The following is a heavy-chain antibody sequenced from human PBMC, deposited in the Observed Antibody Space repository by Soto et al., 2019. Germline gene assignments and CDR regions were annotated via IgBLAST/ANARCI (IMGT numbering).Heavy chain of an antibody. Sequence: GGSLRLSCAASGFTFSSYGMHWVRQAPGKGLEWVAVIWYDGSNKYYADSVKGRFTISRDNSKNTLYLQMNSLRAEDTAVYYCARDRGYSGYHFDYWGQGTLVTVSS. CDR1: GFTFSSYG. CDR2: IWYDGSNK. J-gene: IGHJ4*02. V-gene: IGHV3-33*01. CDR3: ARDRGYSGYHFDY. D-gene: IGHD5-12*01.